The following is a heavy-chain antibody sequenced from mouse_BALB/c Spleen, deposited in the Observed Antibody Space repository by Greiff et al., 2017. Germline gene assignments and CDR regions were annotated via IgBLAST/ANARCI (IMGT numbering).Heavy chain of an antibody. CDR1: GYTFTSYW. CDR2: IYPGSGST. CDR3: TRGGLYYYGSGAWFAY. D-gene: IGHD1-1*01. Sequence: LQQPGSELVRPGASVKLSCKASGYTFTSYWMHWVKQRPGQGLEWIGNIYPGSGSTNYDEKFKSKATLTVDTSSNKAYMQLSSLTSEDSAVYYCTRGGLYYYGSGAWFAYWGQGTLVTVSA. V-gene: IGHV1S22*01. J-gene: IGHJ3*01.